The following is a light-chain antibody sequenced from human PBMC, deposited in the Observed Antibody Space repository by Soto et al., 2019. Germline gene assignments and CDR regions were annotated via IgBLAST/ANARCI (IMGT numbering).Light chain of an antibody. Sequence: DIQMTQSPSSLSASVGDRVTITCRASQSISSYLNWYQQKPGKAPKLLIYAASSLQSGVPSRFSCNGSGTDFTLTISTLQPEDFGTYYCQQSYSTPFTFGGGTKVEIK. V-gene: IGKV1-39*01. J-gene: IGKJ4*01. CDR3: QQSYSTPFT. CDR2: AAS. CDR1: QSISSY.